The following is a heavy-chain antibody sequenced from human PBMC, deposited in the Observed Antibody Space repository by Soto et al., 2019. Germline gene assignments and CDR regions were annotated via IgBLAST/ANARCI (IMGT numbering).Heavy chain of an antibody. D-gene: IGHD5-12*01. J-gene: IGHJ4*02. CDR3: ARTFVDNSGYDTYYFDY. CDR1: GYTFTGYY. V-gene: IGHV1-2*02. Sequence: ASVKVSCKASGYTFTGYYMHWVRQAPGQGLEWMGWINPNSGGTNYAQKLQGRVTMTRDTSTSTAYMELSRLRSDDTAVYYCARTFVDNSGYDTYYFDYWGQGTLVTVSS. CDR2: INPNSGGT.